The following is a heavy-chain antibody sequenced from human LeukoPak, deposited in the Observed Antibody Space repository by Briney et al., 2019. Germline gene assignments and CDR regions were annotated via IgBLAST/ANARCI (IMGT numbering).Heavy chain of an antibody. CDR1: GYSFTSYW. J-gene: IGHJ4*02. CDR2: IYPGDSDT. V-gene: IGHV5-51*01. D-gene: IGHD3-10*01. Sequence: GESLKISCKGSGYSFTSYWIGWVRQMPGKGLEWMGIIYPGDSDTRYSPSFQGQVTISADKSISTAYLQWSSLKASDTAMYYCARQNYYGSGSYYNPFDYWGQGTLVTVSS. CDR3: ARQNYYGSGSYYNPFDY.